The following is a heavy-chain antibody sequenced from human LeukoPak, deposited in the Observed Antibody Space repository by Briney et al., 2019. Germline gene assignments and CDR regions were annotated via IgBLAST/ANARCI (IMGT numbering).Heavy chain of an antibody. CDR1: GDTFSSYT. Sequence: SVKVSCQASGDTFSSYTISWVRQAPGQGLEWMGRIIPIFSIANYAQKFQGSVTITADKSTGTAYMELSRLRSDDTAVYYCATGLNSSVWYGYYWVQGTLVTVSS. J-gene: IGHJ4*02. CDR3: ATGLNSSVWYGYY. D-gene: IGHD6-13*01. CDR2: IIPIFSIA. V-gene: IGHV1-69*02.